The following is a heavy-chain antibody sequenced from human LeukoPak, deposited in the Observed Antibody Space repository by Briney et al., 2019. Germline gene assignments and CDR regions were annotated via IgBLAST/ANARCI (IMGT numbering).Heavy chain of an antibody. CDR2: IYTSGST. V-gene: IGHV4-4*07. CDR1: GGSISSYY. CDR3: ARDDISELDAFDI. Sequence: SETLSLTCTVSGGSISSYYWSWIWEPVGEGLEWIWRIYTSGSTNYTPSLKSRVTMSVDTSKNQFSLKLSSVTAANTAVYYCARDDISELDAFDIWGQGTMVTVSS. D-gene: IGHD2/OR15-2a*01. J-gene: IGHJ3*02.